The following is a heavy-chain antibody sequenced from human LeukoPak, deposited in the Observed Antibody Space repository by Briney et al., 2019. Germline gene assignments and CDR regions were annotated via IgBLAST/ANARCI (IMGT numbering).Heavy chain of an antibody. CDR3: ARGGGQTAYYYMDV. Sequence: GGSLRLSCAASGFTFSSSWMHWVRQAPGKGLVWVSRINSDGTSTTYADSVKGRFTISRDSAKNTLYLQMNSLGAEDTAVYYCARGGGQTAYYYMDVWGKGPT. D-gene: IGHD3-16*01. V-gene: IGHV3-74*01. CDR2: INSDGTST. J-gene: IGHJ6*03. CDR1: GFTFSSSW.